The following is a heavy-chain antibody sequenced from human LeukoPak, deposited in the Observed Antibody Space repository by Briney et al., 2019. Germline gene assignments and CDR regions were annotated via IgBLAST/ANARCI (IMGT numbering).Heavy chain of an antibody. J-gene: IGHJ3*02. CDR3: ARDVLAAGATGTFDI. Sequence: PGTSLRLSCAVSGFTFDDYAMFWVRQAPGKGLEWVSGISWNSGSIAYADSVKGRFTISRDNAKTSLYLQMNSLRAEDTAVYYCARDVLAAGATGTFDIWGQGTMVTVSS. D-gene: IGHD1-14*01. CDR2: ISWNSGSI. CDR1: GFTFDDYA. V-gene: IGHV3-9*01.